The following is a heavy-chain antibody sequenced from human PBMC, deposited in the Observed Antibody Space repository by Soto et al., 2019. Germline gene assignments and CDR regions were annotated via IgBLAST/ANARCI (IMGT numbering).Heavy chain of an antibody. CDR2: IYYSGST. J-gene: IGHJ3*02. V-gene: IGHV4-59*01. CDR1: GGSISSYY. CDR3: ARAVTGSGSYHAFDI. D-gene: IGHD3-10*01. Sequence: QVQLQESGPGLVKPSETLSLTCTVSGGSISSYYWSWIRQPPGKGLEWIGYIYYSGSTNYNPSLKSRVTISVDTSKNQFSLKLSSVTAADTAVYYCARAVTGSGSYHAFDIWGQGTMVTVSS.